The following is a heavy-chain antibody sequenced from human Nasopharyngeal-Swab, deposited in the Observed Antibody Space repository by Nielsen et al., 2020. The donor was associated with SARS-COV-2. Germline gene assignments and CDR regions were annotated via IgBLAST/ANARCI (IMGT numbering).Heavy chain of an antibody. V-gene: IGHV3-9*01. D-gene: IGHD4-23*01. J-gene: IGHJ3*02. CDR1: GLNFDNYA. CDR2: ISWNSGNT. CDR3: VKDTDAVVTRALDI. Sequence: GGSLRLSCAASGLNFDNYAMHWVRQIPGKGLEWVSAISWNSGNTGYAGSVKGRFTISRDNAKNSVFLQMNSLTPEDTALYYCVKDTDAVVTRALDIWGRGTMGTVSS.